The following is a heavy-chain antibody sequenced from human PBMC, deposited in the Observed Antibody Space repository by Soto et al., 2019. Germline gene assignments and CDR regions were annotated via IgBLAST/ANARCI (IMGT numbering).Heavy chain of an antibody. J-gene: IGHJ4*02. Sequence: GESLRLSCLASGFTFRTYVMHWVRQAPGKGLEYVSTINSVGVATNYADSVKGRFTISRDNSKNMLYLQMTSLRVEDTAVYYCVKEICCSSTSCCDNWGQGTVVTVS. CDR3: VKEICCSSTSCCDN. D-gene: IGHD2-2*01. V-gene: IGHV3-64D*06. CDR1: GFTFRTYV. CDR2: INSVGVAT.